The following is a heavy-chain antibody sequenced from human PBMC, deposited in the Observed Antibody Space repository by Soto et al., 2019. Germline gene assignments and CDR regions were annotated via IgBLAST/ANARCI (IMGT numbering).Heavy chain of an antibody. CDR3: ARVPSYYYGMDV. V-gene: IGHV1-69*01. J-gene: IGHJ6*02. Sequence: QVQLVQSGAEVKKPGSSVRVSCKASGGTFSSYAISWVQQAPGQGLEWMGGIIPFFGTANYAQKFQGRVTITEDESTSTAYMELSSLRSEDTAVYYCARVPSYYYGMDVWGQGTTVTVSS. CDR2: IIPFFGTA. CDR1: GGTFSSYA.